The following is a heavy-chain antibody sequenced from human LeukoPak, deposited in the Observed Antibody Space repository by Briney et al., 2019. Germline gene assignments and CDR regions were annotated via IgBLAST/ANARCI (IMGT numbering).Heavy chain of an antibody. CDR3: ARAIGGITMVRGVITRFDY. J-gene: IGHJ4*02. Sequence: SETLSLTCAVYGGSFSGYYRSWIRQPPGKGLEWIGEINHSGSTNYNPSLKSRVTISVDTSKNQFSLKLSSVTAADTAVYYCARAIGGITMVRGVITRFDYWGQGTLVTVSS. D-gene: IGHD3-10*01. CDR2: INHSGST. V-gene: IGHV4-34*01. CDR1: GGSFSGYY.